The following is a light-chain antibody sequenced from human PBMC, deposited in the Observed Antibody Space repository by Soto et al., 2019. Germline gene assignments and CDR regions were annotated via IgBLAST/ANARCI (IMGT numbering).Light chain of an antibody. CDR1: QSVSSN. V-gene: IGKV3-15*01. CDR3: QQYKKWPRT. Sequence: EIVMTQSPATLSVSPGERATLSCRASQSVSSNLAWYQQKPGQAPRLLIYAASTRAAGIPARFSGRGSGTEFTLTISSLQSEDFAVYYCQQYKKWPRTFGQGTKVEIK. J-gene: IGKJ1*01. CDR2: AAS.